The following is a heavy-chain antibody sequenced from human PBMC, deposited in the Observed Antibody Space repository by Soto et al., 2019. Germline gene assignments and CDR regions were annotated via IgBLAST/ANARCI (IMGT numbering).Heavy chain of an antibody. CDR2: INPSGSST. V-gene: IGHV1-46*03. Sequence: QVQLVQSGAEVKKPGASVKVSCKASGYTFTSYYMHWVRQAPGQGLEWMGIINPSGSSTSYAEKCQGKVTMTRDTSTSTVNTELSSLRSEDTAVYYCARERTTPGPATRFDYRGQGSLVSVSS. D-gene: IGHD2-2*01. J-gene: IGHJ4*02. CDR3: ARERTTPGPATRFDY. CDR1: GYTFTSYY.